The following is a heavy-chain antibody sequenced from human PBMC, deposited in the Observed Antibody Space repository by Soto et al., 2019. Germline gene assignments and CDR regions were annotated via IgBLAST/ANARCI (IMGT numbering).Heavy chain of an antibody. J-gene: IGHJ6*03. D-gene: IGHD2-15*01. Sequence: SETLSLTCPVYGGSFSGYYWSWIRQPPGKGLEWIGEINHSGSTNYNPSLKSRVTISVDTSKNQFSLKLSSVTAADTAVYYCARVCPYCSGGSCYSGGYYYYYMDVWGKGTTVT. CDR3: ARVCPYCSGGSCYSGGYYYYYMDV. CDR2: INHSGST. CDR1: GGSFSGYY. V-gene: IGHV4-34*01.